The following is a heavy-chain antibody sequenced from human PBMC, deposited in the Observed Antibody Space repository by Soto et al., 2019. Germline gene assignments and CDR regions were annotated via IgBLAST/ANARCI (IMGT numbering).Heavy chain of an antibody. D-gene: IGHD6-6*01. CDR1: GYSFTSYW. J-gene: IGHJ6*02. CDR2: IDPSDSYT. CDR3: ARPGYSSSSGPDVRYGMDV. V-gene: IGHV5-10-1*01. Sequence: GESLKISCTGAGYSFTSYWISWVRQMRGKGLEWVGRIDPSDSYTNYSPSFQGHVTISADKSISTAYLQWSSLKASDTAMYYCARPGYSSSSGPDVRYGMDVWGQGTTVTVSS.